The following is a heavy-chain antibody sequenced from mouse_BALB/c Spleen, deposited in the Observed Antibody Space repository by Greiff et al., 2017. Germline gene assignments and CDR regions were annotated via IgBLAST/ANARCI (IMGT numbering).Heavy chain of an antibody. D-gene: IGHD1-1*01. CDR1: GYSITSDYA. CDR3: ARDYYGSWAMDY. J-gene: IGHJ4*01. CDR2: ISYSGST. V-gene: IGHV3-2*02. Sequence: EVKLLESGPGLVKPSQSLSLTCTVTGYSITSDYAWNWIRQFPGNKLEWMGYISYSGSTSYNPSLKSRISITRDTSKNQFFLQLNSVTTEDTATYYCARDYYGSWAMDYWGQGTSVTVSS.